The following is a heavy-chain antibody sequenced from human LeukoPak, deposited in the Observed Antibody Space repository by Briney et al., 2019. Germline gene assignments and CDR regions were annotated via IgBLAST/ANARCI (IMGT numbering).Heavy chain of an antibody. CDR2: ISGSDGST. V-gene: IGHV3-23*01. CDR3: AKVETSGGANCYALDY. D-gene: IGHD2-2*01. CDR1: GFTFSSYA. J-gene: IGHJ4*02. Sequence: GGSLRLSCAASGFTFSSYAMSWVRQAPDKGLEWVSAISGSDGSTYYADSVKGRFTISRDDSQNTLYLQMNSLSAEDTAVYYCAKVETSGGANCYALDYWGQGTLVTVSS.